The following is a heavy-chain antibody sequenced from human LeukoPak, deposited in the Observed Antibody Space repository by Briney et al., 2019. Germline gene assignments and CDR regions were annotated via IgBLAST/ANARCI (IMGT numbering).Heavy chain of an antibody. D-gene: IGHD2-15*01. J-gene: IGHJ6*04. V-gene: IGHV3-33*01. CDR2: IWYDGSNK. CDR3: ARGAHVVVVAATADYYYGMDV. Sequence: GGSLRLSCAASGFTFSSYGMHWVRQAPGKGLEWVAVIWYDGSNKYYADSVKGRFTISRDNSKNTLYLQMNSLRAEDTAVYYCARGAHVVVVAATADYYYGMDVWGKGTTVTVSS. CDR1: GFTFSSYG.